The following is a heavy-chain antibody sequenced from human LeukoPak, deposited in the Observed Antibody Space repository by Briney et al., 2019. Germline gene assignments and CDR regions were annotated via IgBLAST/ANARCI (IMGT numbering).Heavy chain of an antibody. Sequence: PGGSLRLSCAASGCPFSSYALSWVRQAPGKGPEWVSYISSSSSTIYYADSVKGRFTISRDNAKNSLYLQMNSLRAEDTAVYYCARDPNTYYYDSSGSWGQGTLVTVSS. J-gene: IGHJ5*02. CDR3: ARDPNTYYYDSSGS. CDR1: GCPFSSYA. D-gene: IGHD3-22*01. CDR2: ISSSSSTI. V-gene: IGHV3-48*04.